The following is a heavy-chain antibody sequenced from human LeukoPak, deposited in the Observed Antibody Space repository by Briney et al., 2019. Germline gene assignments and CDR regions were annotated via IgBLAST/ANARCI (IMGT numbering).Heavy chain of an antibody. J-gene: IGHJ4*02. CDR3: ARDRRHSGYYLYDY. CDR1: GFTFSNYW. Sequence: PGGSLRLSCAASGFTFSNYWMGWVRQAPGKGLEWVANIKQDGSEIYYVDSVKGRFTISRDTAKDSLYLQMNSLRAEDTAVYYCARDRRHSGYYLYDYWGQGTLVTVSS. CDR2: IKQDGSEI. V-gene: IGHV3-7*01. D-gene: IGHD5-12*01.